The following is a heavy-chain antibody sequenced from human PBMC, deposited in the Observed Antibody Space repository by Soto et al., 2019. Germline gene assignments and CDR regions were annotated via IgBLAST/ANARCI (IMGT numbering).Heavy chain of an antibody. J-gene: IGHJ3*01. V-gene: IGHV3-30*18. CDR1: GFMFDDYG. CDR3: VKGDLDTAVVNSPDAFDF. D-gene: IGHD5-18*01. CDR2: ISYDGDNK. Sequence: PGGSLRLCCEASGFMFDDYGMHWVRQSPGKGLYAVAVISYDGDNKYSAQSVKGRFTISRDNSKNTLFLHMDSLRREDTAVYHCVKGDLDTAVVNSPDAFDFWGQGTMVTVSS.